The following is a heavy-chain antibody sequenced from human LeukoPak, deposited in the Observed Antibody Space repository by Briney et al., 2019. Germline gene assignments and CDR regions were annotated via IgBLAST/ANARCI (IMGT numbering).Heavy chain of an antibody. CDR3: ARDREDIVVVPAANHYYGMDV. J-gene: IGHJ6*02. V-gene: IGHV3-33*01. Sequence: PGGSLRLSCAASGFTFSSYGMHWVRQAPGKGLGWVAVIRDDGSNKYYADSVKGRFTISRDNSKNTLYLQMNSLRAEDTAVYCCARDREDIVVVPAANHYYGMDVWGQGTTVTVSS. CDR2: IRDDGSNK. D-gene: IGHD2-2*01. CDR1: GFTFSSYG.